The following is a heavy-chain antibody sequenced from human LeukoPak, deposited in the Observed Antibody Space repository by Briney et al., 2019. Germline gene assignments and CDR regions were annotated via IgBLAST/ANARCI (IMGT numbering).Heavy chain of an antibody. J-gene: IGHJ3*01. CDR3: ARADSSSWPGEAFDA. D-gene: IGHD6-13*01. CDR1: GFTFSSYA. CDR2: ISGSGGGT. V-gene: IGHV3-23*01. Sequence: GGSLRLSCAASGFTFSSYAMSWVRQAPGKGLEWVSAISGSGGGTYYADSVKGRFTISRDNSKNTLYLQMNSLRPEDTAVYYCARADSSSWPGEAFDAWGQGTMVTVSS.